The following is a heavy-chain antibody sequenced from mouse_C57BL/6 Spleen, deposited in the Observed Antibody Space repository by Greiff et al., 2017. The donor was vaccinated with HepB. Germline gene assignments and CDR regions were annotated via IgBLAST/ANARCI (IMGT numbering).Heavy chain of an antibody. CDR3: ARGRVTTDYFDY. D-gene: IGHD1-1*01. Sequence: VQLQQPGAELVKPGASVKLSCKASGYTFTSYWMQWVKQRPGQGLEWIGEIDPSDSHTNYNQKFKGKATLTVDTSSSTAYMQLSSLTSEDSAVYYCARGRVTTDYFDYWGQGTTLTVSS. CDR2: IDPSDSHT. CDR1: GYTFTSYW. J-gene: IGHJ2*01. V-gene: IGHV1-50*01.